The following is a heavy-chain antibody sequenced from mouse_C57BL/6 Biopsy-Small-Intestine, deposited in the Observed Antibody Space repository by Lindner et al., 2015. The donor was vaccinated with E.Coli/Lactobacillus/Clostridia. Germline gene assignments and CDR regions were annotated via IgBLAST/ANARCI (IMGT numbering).Heavy chain of an antibody. J-gene: IGHJ4*01. Sequence: SVKVSCKASGYIFTGYYMHWVRQAPGQGLEWMGLIEPSSGSPTYAQKFQGRVTMTRDTATSTVYMELSSLRSEDTAVYYCATPDYSSHYLGXGGLDYWGQGTLVTVSS. CDR2: IEPSSGSP. V-gene: IGHV1-64*01. CDR1: GYIFTGYY. CDR3: ATPDYSSHYLGXGGLDY. D-gene: IGHD2-12*01.